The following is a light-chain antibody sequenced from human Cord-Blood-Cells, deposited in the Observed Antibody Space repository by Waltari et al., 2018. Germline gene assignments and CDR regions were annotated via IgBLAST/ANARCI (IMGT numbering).Light chain of an antibody. J-gene: IGKJ2*01. CDR1: QSVRSN. V-gene: IGKV3-15*01. Sequence: EIVMTQSPATLSVSPGERATLPCRASQSVRSNLAWYQQKPGQAPRPLISGASTRATGIPARFSGSGSGTEFTLTISSLQSEDFAVYYCQQYNNWPPVTFGQGTKLEIK. CDR2: GAS. CDR3: QQYNNWPPVT.